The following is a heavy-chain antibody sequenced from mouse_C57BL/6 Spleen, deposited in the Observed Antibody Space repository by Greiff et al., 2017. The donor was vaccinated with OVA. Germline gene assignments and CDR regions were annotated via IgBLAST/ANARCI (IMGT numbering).Heavy chain of an antibody. CDR1: GYSFTGYY. V-gene: IGHV1-42*01. CDR2: INPSTGGT. Sequence: VQLKESGPELVKPGASVKISCKASGYSFTGYYMNWVKQSPEKSLEWIGEINPSTGGTTYNQKFKAKATLTVDKSSSTAYMQLKSLTSEDSAVYYCARAPLYYGSYYFDYWGQGTTLTVSS. J-gene: IGHJ2*01. D-gene: IGHD1-1*01. CDR3: ARAPLYYGSYYFDY.